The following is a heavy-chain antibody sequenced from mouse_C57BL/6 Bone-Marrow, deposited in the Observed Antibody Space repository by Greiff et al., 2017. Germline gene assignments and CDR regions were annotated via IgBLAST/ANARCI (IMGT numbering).Heavy chain of an antibody. V-gene: IGHV1-54*01. CDR2: INPGGGGT. J-gene: IGHJ3*01. CDR3: ARQFITTPVGGFAY. D-gene: IGHD1-1*01. Sequence: QVQLQQSGAELVRPGTSVKVSCKASGYAFTNYLIEWVKQRPGQGLEWIGVINPGGGGTNYNEKFKGKATLTADKSSSTAYMQLSSLTSEDSAVYFCARQFITTPVGGFAYGGQGTLVTVSA. CDR1: GYAFTNYL.